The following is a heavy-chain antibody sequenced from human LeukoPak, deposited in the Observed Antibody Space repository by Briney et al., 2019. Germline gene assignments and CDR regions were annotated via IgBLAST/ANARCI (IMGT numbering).Heavy chain of an antibody. Sequence: PSETLSLPCTVSGGSHSDYYWSWVRQSPGKGLEWIGYISYSGCANYIPSLKSRVTNSLENSKNQFCLRLSSVTAADTALYYCARGPFMGGDTWFDPWGRGTLVTVTS. CDR3: ARGPFMGGDTWFDP. D-gene: IGHD3-3*02. J-gene: IGHJ5*02. CDR2: ISYSGCA. CDR1: GGSHSDYY. V-gene: IGHV4-59*01.